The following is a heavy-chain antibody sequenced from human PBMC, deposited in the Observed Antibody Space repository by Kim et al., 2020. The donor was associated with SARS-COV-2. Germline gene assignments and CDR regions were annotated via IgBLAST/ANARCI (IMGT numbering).Heavy chain of an antibody. CDR2: IWYDGSNK. Sequence: GGSLRLSCAASGFTFSSYGMHWVRQAPGKGLEWVAVIWYDGSNKYYADSVKGRFTISRDNSKNTLYMQMNSLRAEDTVVYYCARDHRLWSHFDYWGQGT. CDR1: GFTFSSYG. V-gene: IGHV3-33*01. CDR3: ARDHRLWSHFDY. D-gene: IGHD2-21*01. J-gene: IGHJ4*02.